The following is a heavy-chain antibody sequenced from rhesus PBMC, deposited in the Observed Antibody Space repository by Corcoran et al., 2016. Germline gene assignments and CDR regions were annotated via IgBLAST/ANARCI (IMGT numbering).Heavy chain of an antibody. CDR1: DGSISSNNR. D-gene: IGHD6-43*01. CDR2: ISGRGCKP. J-gene: IGHJ5-2*02. Sequence: QVQLQESGPGLVKPSETLSLTCAVSDGSISSNNRWSWIRQHPGTGLGWIGRISGRGCKPQCNPHLKSRVTVSKDTSKSHFSLEVSFVTVADTAVYFCARSPFGSSFNSLDVWGRGVLVTVSS. V-gene: IGHV4-92*01. CDR3: ARSPFGSSFNSLDV.